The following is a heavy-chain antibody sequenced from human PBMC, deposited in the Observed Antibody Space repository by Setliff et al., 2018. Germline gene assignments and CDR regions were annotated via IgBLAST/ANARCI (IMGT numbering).Heavy chain of an antibody. Sequence: SVTRVLTCTVSGYYWAWIRQPPGNGLEWTGNIYYSWTTYSNPSLKSRVTMSVDTSKNQFSLRLTCVTASDTAVYYCATPGTYRYFDYWGPGTLVTVSS. CDR1: GYY. D-gene: IGHD1-1*01. CDR2: IYYSWTT. CDR3: ATPGTYRYFDY. J-gene: IGHJ4*02. V-gene: IGHV4-59*04.